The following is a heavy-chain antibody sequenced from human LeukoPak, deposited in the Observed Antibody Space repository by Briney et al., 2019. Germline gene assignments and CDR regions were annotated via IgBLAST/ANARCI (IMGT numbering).Heavy chain of an antibody. Sequence: ASVKVSCKASVGIFSSYAMSSVRQAPGQGREWMGGIIPIFGTANYAQKFQGRVTITADKSTSTAYMELSSLRSEDTAVYYCARDRGYSYGPGDYWGQGTLVTVSS. D-gene: IGHD5-18*01. CDR2: IIPIFGTA. V-gene: IGHV1-69*06. J-gene: IGHJ4*02. CDR3: ARDRGYSYGPGDY. CDR1: VGIFSSYA.